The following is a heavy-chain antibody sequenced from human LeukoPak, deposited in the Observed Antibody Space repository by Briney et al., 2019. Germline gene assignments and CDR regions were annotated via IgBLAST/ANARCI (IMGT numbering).Heavy chain of an antibody. D-gene: IGHD1-14*01. CDR2: IKQDGSEK. Sequence: PGGSLRLSCVASGFTFNDCAMTWVRQAPGKGLEWVANIKQDGSEKYYVDSVKGRFTLSRDNAKNSLYLQMNSLRAEDTAVYYCARDYRYYGMDVWGQGTTVTVSS. V-gene: IGHV3-7*01. CDR1: GFTFNDCA. CDR3: ARDYRYYGMDV. J-gene: IGHJ6*02.